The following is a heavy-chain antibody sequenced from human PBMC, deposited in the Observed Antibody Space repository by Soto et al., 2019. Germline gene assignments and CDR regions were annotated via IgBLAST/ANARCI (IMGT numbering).Heavy chain of an antibody. CDR1: GFSLSTSGVG. CDR2: IYWDDDK. D-gene: IGHD4-17*01. CDR3: AHSRRFGDYSGVPLDY. Sequence: QITLKESGPTLVKHTQTLTLTCTFSGFSLSTSGVGVCWIRQPPGKALEWFALIYWDDDKRYSPSLKSRLTITQDTSKNQVVLTMTNRDPVDTATYYCAHSRRFGDYSGVPLDYWGQVTLVTVSS. J-gene: IGHJ4*02. V-gene: IGHV2-5*02.